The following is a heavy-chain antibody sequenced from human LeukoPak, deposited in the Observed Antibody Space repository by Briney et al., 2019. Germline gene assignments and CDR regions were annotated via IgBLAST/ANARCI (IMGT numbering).Heavy chain of an antibody. Sequence: GGSLRLSCAASGFTFSSYSMNWVRQAPGKGLEWVSSISSSSSYIYYADSVKGRFTISRDSSKNTLYLQMKSLRAEDTALYYCSRDRMGTKSFDYWGQGTLVTVSS. J-gene: IGHJ4*02. CDR1: GFTFSSYS. V-gene: IGHV3-21*01. CDR3: SRDRMGTKSFDY. CDR2: ISSSSSYI. D-gene: IGHD5-24*01.